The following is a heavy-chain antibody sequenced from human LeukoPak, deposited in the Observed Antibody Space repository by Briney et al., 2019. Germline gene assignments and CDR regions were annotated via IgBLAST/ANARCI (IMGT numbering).Heavy chain of an antibody. CDR1: GFIFTDYG. CDR2: IRYDGSDK. Sequence: GGSLRLSCAASGFIFTDYGMHWVRQAPGKGLEWLTFIRYDGSDKYYADSVKGRFTISRDNSKNTLYLQMNSLRAEDTAVYYCASGYRYFDYWGQGTLVTVSS. J-gene: IGHJ4*02. D-gene: IGHD5-12*01. V-gene: IGHV3-30*02. CDR3: ASGYRYFDY.